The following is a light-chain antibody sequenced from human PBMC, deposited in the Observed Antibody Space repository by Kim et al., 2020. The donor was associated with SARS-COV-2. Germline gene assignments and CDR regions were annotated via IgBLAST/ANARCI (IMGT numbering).Light chain of an antibody. CDR1: QSISNY. CDR3: QQSHTDPLLT. Sequence: DIQMTQSPSSLSASVGDRVTITCRASQSISNYLNWYQQKPGKAPKLLIYAASSVQSGAPSRFSGSGSATDFTLTISSLQPEDCATYYCQQSHTDPLLTFGGGTKVDIK. CDR2: AAS. V-gene: IGKV1-39*01. J-gene: IGKJ4*01.